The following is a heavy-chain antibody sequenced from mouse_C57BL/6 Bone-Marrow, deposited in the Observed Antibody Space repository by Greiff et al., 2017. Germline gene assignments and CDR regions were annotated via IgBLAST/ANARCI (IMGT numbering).Heavy chain of an antibody. CDR2: IYPGSGST. Sequence: VQLQQPGAELVKPGASVKMSCKASGYTFTSYWITWVKQRPGQGLEWIGDIYPGSGSTNYNEKFKSKATLTVDTASSTAYMQLSSLTSEDAAVYYCASDYGSSLCNYWGQGTTLTVSS. J-gene: IGHJ2*01. CDR1: GYTFTSYW. D-gene: IGHD1-1*01. V-gene: IGHV1-55*01. CDR3: ASDYGSSLCNY.